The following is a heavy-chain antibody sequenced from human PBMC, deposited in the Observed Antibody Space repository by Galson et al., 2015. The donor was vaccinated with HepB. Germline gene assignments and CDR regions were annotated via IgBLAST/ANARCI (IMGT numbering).Heavy chain of an antibody. CDR2: ISYDGSNK. V-gene: IGHV3-30*04. D-gene: IGHD4-17*01. J-gene: IGHJ4*02. CDR3: ARGSGRGPTVTTLDY. Sequence: SLRLSCAAPGFTFSSYAMHWVRQAPGKGLEWVAVISYDGSNKYYADSVKGRFTISRDNSKNTLYLQMNSLRAEDTAVYYCARGSGRGPTVTTLDYWGQGTLVTVSS. CDR1: GFTFSSYA.